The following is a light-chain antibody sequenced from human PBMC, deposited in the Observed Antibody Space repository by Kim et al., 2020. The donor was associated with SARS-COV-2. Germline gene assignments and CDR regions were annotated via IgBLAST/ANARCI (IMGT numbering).Light chain of an antibody. V-gene: IGKV3-15*01. J-gene: IGKJ2*01. CDR3: QQYANWHPYT. Sequence: DIMMTQSPATLSVSPGESATLSCRASQTVSSNLAWYQQKPGQAPRLLIYGAFTRATGIPVRFTGSGFGTEFTLTISSLQSEDSAIYYCQQYANWHPYTFGQGTKLEI. CDR1: QTVSSN. CDR2: GAF.